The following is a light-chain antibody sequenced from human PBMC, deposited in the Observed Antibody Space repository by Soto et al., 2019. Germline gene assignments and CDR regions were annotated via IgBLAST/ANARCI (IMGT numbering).Light chain of an antibody. CDR1: QTVGNNY. V-gene: IGKV3-20*01. CDR2: GAS. J-gene: IGKJ1*01. Sequence: ESVLTQSPGTLSLSPGERATLSCRASQTVGNNYLDWYQQKPGQVPRLRIYGASSRATVIPDRFSGSGSGKEFTLNISRLEPEDFAVYYCRQSATSPRTFGQGTKVEI. CDR3: RQSATSPRT.